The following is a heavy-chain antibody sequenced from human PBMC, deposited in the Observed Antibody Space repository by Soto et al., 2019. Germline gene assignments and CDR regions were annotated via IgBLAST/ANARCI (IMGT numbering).Heavy chain of an antibody. Sequence: GGSLRLSCAASGFTFSSYGMHWVRQAPGKGLEWVAVISYDGSNKYYADSVKGRFTISRDNSKNTLYLQMNSLGAEDTAVYYCAKDLKGYSYGYDYYYYGMDVWGQGTTVTVSS. V-gene: IGHV3-30*18. J-gene: IGHJ6*02. CDR1: GFTFSSYG. D-gene: IGHD5-18*01. CDR2: ISYDGSNK. CDR3: AKDLKGYSYGYDYYYYGMDV.